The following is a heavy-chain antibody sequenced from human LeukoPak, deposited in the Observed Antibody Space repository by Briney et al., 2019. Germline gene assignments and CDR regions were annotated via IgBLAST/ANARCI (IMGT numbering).Heavy chain of an antibody. CDR3: AREEGWELLRAFDI. CDR2: ISSDSGTI. J-gene: IGHJ3*02. CDR1: GFTFSSYA. D-gene: IGHD1-26*01. Sequence: GGSLRLSCAASGFTFSSYAMSWVRQAPGQGLDWVSYISSDSGTIYYADSVEGRFTISRDNAQNLVYLQMNSLRADDTAVYYCAREEGWELLRAFDIWGQGTMVTVSS. V-gene: IGHV3-48*04.